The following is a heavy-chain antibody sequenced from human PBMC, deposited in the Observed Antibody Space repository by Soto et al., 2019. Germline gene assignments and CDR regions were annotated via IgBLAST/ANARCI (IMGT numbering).Heavy chain of an antibody. CDR3: ASSPRGYCSSTSCRELGNYYGMDV. V-gene: IGHV1-18*01. J-gene: IGHJ6*02. CDR2: ISGYNGKT. Sequence: ASVKVSCKASGYTFTSYGISWVRQAPGQGLEWMGWISGYNGKTNYAQKVQDRVTMTTDTSTSTVYMELRSLRSDDTAMYYCASSPRGYCSSTSCRELGNYYGMDVWGQGTTVTVSS. CDR1: GYTFTSYG. D-gene: IGHD2-2*01.